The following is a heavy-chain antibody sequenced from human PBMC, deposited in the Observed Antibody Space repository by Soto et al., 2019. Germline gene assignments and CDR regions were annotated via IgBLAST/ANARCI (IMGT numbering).Heavy chain of an antibody. CDR3: ARQEIAAAGPSFDI. V-gene: IGHV5-51*01. J-gene: IGHJ3*02. D-gene: IGHD6-13*01. Sequence: PGESLKISCKGSGYSFTNYWISWVRQMPGKGLEWMGIIYPGDSDTRYSPSFQGQVTISADKSISTAYLQWSSLRASDTAMYYCARQEIAAAGPSFDIWGQGTMVTVSS. CDR1: GYSFTNYW. CDR2: IYPGDSDT.